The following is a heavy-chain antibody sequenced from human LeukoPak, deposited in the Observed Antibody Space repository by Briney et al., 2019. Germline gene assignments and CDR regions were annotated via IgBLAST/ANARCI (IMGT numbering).Heavy chain of an antibody. CDR3: ARGTMKNYYYDSSGYRNDAFDI. CDR1: GGSISSYY. CDR2: IYYSGST. D-gene: IGHD3-22*01. J-gene: IGHJ3*02. Sequence: PSETLSLTCTVSGGSISSYYWSWIRQPPGKGLEWIGYIYYSGSTNYNPSLKSRVTISVDTSKNQFSLKLSSVTAADTAVYYCARGTMKNYYYDSSGYRNDAFDIRGQGTMVTVSS. V-gene: IGHV4-59*01.